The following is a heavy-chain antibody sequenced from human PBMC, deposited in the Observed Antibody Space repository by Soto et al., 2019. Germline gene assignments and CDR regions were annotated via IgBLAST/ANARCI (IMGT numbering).Heavy chain of an antibody. Sequence: QVQLVQSGAEVKKPGSSVKVSCKASGGTFSSYAISWVRQAPGQGLEWRGGIIPIFGTANYAQKFQGRVTITADESTSTAYMELSSLRSEDTAVYYCARDGADIVVVPAAMNAFDIWGQGTMVTVSS. J-gene: IGHJ3*02. V-gene: IGHV1-69*01. D-gene: IGHD2-2*01. CDR2: IIPIFGTA. CDR3: ARDGADIVVVPAAMNAFDI. CDR1: GGTFSSYA.